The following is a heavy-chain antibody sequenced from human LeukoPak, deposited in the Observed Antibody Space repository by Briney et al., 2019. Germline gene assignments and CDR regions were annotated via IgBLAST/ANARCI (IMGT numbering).Heavy chain of an antibody. CDR2: IKKDGSQK. V-gene: IGHV3-7*03. CDR3: ARVGWELLNLHFDP. CDR1: GLTIGSRY. D-gene: IGHD1-26*01. Sequence: PGGSLRLSCVASGLTIGSRYMSWVRQAPGKGPEWVASIKKDGSQKYYVDSVKGRFTISRDNAQNSLYLQMSSLRVEDTAIYSCARVGWELLNLHFDPWGQGTLVTVSS. J-gene: IGHJ5*02.